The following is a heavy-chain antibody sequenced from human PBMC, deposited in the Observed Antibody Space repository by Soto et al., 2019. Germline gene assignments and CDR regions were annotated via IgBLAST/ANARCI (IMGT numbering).Heavy chain of an antibody. CDR3: ARGNYDILTGYYREAYYYYGMDV. Sequence: QVQLVQSGAEVKKPGSSVKVSCKASGGTFSSYAISWVRQAPGQGLEWMGGIIPIFGTANYAQKFQGRVTITADESTSTVYMELSSLRSEDTAVYYCARGNYDILTGYYREAYYYYGMDVWGQGTTVTVSS. D-gene: IGHD3-9*01. J-gene: IGHJ6*02. CDR1: GGTFSSYA. CDR2: IIPIFGTA. V-gene: IGHV1-69*01.